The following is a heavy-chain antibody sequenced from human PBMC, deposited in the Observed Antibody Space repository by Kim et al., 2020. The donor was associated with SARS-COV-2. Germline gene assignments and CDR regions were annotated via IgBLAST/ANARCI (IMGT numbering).Heavy chain of an antibody. V-gene: IGHV3-48*03. CDR3: ARTSRNLFITIGVFDY. D-gene: IGHD3-9*01. CDR2: ISSSGSTI. CDR1: GFTFSSYE. Sequence: GGSLRLSCAASGFTFSSYEMNWVRQAPGKGLEWVSYISSSGSTIYYADSVKGRFTISRDNAKNSLYLQMNSLRAEDTAVYYCARTSRNLFITIGVFDYWGQGTLVTVSS. J-gene: IGHJ4*02.